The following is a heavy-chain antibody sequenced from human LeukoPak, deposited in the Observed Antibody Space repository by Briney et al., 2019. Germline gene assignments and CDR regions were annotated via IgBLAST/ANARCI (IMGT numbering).Heavy chain of an antibody. CDR2: IEKDGSDK. CDR3: ARLSGFTETSHFDY. J-gene: IGHJ4*02. V-gene: IGHV3-7*01. CDR1: GFTFSDYR. Sequence: PGGTLRLSCAASGFTFSDYRMTWVRQAPGKGLQWVATIEKDGSDKYYVDSVTARFTISRDNAKTSLSLQMNSLGAEDTALYYCARLSGFTETSHFDYWGQGTLVTVSS. D-gene: IGHD6-25*01.